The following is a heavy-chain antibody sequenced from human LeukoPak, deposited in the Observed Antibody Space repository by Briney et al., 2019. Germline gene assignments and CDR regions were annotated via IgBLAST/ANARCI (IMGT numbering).Heavy chain of an antibody. V-gene: IGHV4-61*01. D-gene: IGHD4-17*01. CDR1: GGSVSSGSYY. CDR3: ARGVTTYFDY. CDR2: IYYSGST. Sequence: SETLSLTCTVSGGSVSSGSYYWSWIRQPPGKGLEWIGYIYYSGSTNYNPSLKSRVTISVDTSKNQFSLKLSSVTAADTAVYYCARGVTTYFDYWGQGTLVTVSS. J-gene: IGHJ4*02.